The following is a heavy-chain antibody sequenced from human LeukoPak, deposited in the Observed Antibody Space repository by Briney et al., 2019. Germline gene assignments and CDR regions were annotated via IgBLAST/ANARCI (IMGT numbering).Heavy chain of an antibody. V-gene: IGHV1-18*01. Sequence: ASVKVSCKASGYTFTSYGISWVRQAPGQGLEWMGWISAYNGNTNYAQKPQGRVTMTTDTSTSTAYMELRSLRSDDTAVYYCARESISYDYVWGSYRYNDYWGQGTLVTVSS. D-gene: IGHD3-16*02. CDR1: GYTFTSYG. CDR3: ARESISYDYVWGSYRYNDY. J-gene: IGHJ4*02. CDR2: ISAYNGNT.